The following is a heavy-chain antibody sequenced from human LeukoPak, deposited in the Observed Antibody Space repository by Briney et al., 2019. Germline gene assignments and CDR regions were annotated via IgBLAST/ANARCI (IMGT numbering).Heavy chain of an antibody. CDR2: ISSSSTI. CDR1: GFTFSTYS. V-gene: IGHV3-48*01. D-gene: IGHD3-22*01. J-gene: IGHJ4*02. Sequence: GRPLRLSCAASGFTFSTYSMNWVRQAPGKGLEWVSYISSSSTIYYADSVKGRFTISRDNAKNSPYLQMNSLRAEDTAVYYCARGSTYYDSSGQVPFDYWGQGTLVTVSS. CDR3: ARGSTYYDSSGQVPFDY.